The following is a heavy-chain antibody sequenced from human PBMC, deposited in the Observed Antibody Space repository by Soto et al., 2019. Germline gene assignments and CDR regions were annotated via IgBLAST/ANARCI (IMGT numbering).Heavy chain of an antibody. CDR1: GFTFSSYW. V-gene: IGHV3-7*01. D-gene: IGHD5-12*01. CDR3: ARDYYSGYDFLGFDI. J-gene: IGHJ3*02. Sequence: GGSLRLSCAASGFTFSSYWMSWVRQAPGKGLEWVANIKQDGSEKYYVDSVKGRFTISRDNAKNSLYLQMNSLRAEDTAVYYCARDYYSGYDFLGFDIWGQGTMVTVSS. CDR2: IKQDGSEK.